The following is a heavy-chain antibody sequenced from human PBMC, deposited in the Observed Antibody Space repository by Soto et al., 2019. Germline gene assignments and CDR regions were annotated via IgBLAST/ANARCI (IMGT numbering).Heavy chain of an antibody. CDR1: GFTFSSYW. V-gene: IGHV3-7*03. D-gene: IGHD6-19*01. CDR2: IKQDGSEK. J-gene: IGHJ4*02. CDR3: ASPLDSSGWYGTRRVDY. Sequence: EVQLVESGGGLVQPGGSLRLSCAASGFTFSSYWMSWVRQAPGKGLEWVANIKQDGSEKYYVDSVKGRFTISRDNAKNSLYLQMNSLRAEDTAVYYCASPLDSSGWYGTRRVDYWVQGTLVTVSS.